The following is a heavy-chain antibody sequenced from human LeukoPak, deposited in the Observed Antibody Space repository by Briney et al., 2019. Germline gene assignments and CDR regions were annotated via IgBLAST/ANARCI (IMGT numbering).Heavy chain of an antibody. J-gene: IGHJ4*02. Sequence: ASVKVSCKVSGYTLTELSMHWVRQAPGKGLEWMGGFDPEDGETIYAQKFQGRVTMTEDTSTDIAYMELSSLRSEDTAVYYCATDLDSGRPGYFDYWGQGTLVTVSS. CDR3: ATDLDSGRPGYFDY. V-gene: IGHV1-24*01. CDR1: GYTLTELS. D-gene: IGHD1-26*01. CDR2: FDPEDGET.